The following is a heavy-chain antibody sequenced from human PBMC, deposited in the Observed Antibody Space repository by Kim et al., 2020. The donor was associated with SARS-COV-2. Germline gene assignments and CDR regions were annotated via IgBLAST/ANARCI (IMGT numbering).Heavy chain of an antibody. CDR1: GFTFSSYA. V-gene: IGHV3-30*04. J-gene: IGHJ4*02. Sequence: GGSLRLSCAASGFTFSSYAMHWVRQAPGKGLEWVAVISYDGSNKYYVDSVKGRFTISRDNSKNTLYLQMNSLRAEDTAVYYCATPREQYSSGWCSSFDYWGQGTLVTVSS. CDR2: ISYDGSNK. D-gene: IGHD6-19*01. CDR3: ATPREQYSSGWCSSFDY.